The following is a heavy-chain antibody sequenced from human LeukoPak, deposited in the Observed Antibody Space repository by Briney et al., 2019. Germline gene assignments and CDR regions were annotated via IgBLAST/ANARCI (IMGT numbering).Heavy chain of an antibody. D-gene: IGHD3-22*01. CDR1: GFTFSSYW. CDR2: IKQDGSEK. V-gene: IGHV3-7*01. CDR3: AREVGDSSGYYYFSYYYYMDV. J-gene: IGHJ6*03. Sequence: GGSLRLSCAASGFTFSSYWMSWVRQAPGRGLEWVANIKQDGSEKYYVDSVKGRFTISRDNAKNSLYLQMNSLRAEDTAVYYCAREVGDSSGYYYFSYYYYMDVWGKGTTVTVSS.